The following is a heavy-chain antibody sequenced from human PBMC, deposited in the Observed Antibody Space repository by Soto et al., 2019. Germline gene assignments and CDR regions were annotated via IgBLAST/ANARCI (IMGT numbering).Heavy chain of an antibody. CDR3: WRRPGYGDYYY. J-gene: IGHJ4*02. D-gene: IGHD4-17*01. CDR1: GGSFSGYY. CDR2: INHSGST. V-gene: IGHV4-34*01. Sequence: KPSETLSLTCAVYGGSFSGYYWSWIRQPPGKWLEWIGEINHSGSTNYNPSLKSRVTLSVDTSKNQFSLKLSYVTAADTVVYYCWRRPGYGDYYYWGKRTLFTVSS.